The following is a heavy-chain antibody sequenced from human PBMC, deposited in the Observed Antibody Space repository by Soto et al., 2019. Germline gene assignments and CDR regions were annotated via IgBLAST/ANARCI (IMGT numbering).Heavy chain of an antibody. CDR3: AKDFPDYGDPVGYFHH. CDR2: ISGSGGTT. CDR1: GFTFSSYA. Sequence: GGSLRLSCAASGFTFSSYALTWVRQAPGKGLEWVSFISGSGGTTYYADSVKGRFTISRDNSKNTLYLQMNSLRAEDTAVDYCAKDFPDYGDPVGYFHHWGQGTLVTVSS. V-gene: IGHV3-23*01. D-gene: IGHD4-17*01. J-gene: IGHJ1*01.